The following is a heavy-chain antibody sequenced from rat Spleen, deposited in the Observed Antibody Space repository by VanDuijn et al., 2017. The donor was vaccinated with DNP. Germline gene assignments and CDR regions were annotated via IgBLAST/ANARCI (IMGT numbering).Heavy chain of an antibody. CDR2: INTAGTST. V-gene: IGHV5-31*01. Sequence: EVQLVESGGDLVQPGRSLKLSCVASGFTFSSYWMHWIRQAPGKGLEWIASINTAGTSTYYPLSVKGRFTISRDNAKSTLYLQMDSLRSEDTATYYCARGSTSIYWYFDFWGPGTMVTVSS. J-gene: IGHJ1*01. D-gene: IGHD3-1*01. CDR3: ARGSTSIYWYFDF. CDR1: GFTFSSYW.